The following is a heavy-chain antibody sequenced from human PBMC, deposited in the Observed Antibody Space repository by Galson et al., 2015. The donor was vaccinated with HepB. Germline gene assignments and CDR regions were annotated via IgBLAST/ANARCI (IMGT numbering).Heavy chain of an antibody. CDR1: GFTLSSYS. V-gene: IGHV3-48*04. CDR3: ARDSAWFDS. CDR2: ISISSSTI. Sequence: SLRLSCAASGFTLSSYSMNWVRQAPGKGLEWVSYISISSSTIYYADSVKGRFTISRDNAKNSLYLQMNSLRAEDTAVYYCARDSAWFDSWGQGTLVTVSS. D-gene: IGHD3-10*01. J-gene: IGHJ5*01.